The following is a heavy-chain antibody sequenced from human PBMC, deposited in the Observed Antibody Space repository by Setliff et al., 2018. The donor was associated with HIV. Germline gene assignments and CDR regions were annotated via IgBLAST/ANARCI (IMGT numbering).Heavy chain of an antibody. CDR1: GGSISGYF. CDR2: VYTSGST. V-gene: IGHV4-4*07. D-gene: IGHD7-27*01. Sequence: SETLSLTCNVSGGSISGYFWTWIRQPAGKGLEWIGRVYTSGSTNYNPSLKSRLSMSIDTSKNHFSLRLTSVTAADTAVYYCARDLPELTGRSFDPWGQGIQVTVSS. J-gene: IGHJ5*02. CDR3: ARDLPELTGRSFDP.